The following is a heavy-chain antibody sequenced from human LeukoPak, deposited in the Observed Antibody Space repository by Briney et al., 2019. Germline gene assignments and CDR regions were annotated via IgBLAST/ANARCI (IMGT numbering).Heavy chain of an antibody. CDR2: IYPDDSDA. D-gene: IGHD1-26*01. CDR1: GYKFSNYW. J-gene: IGHJ4*02. CDR3: ARRPTTNFDF. V-gene: IGHV5-51*01. Sequence: GESLKISCKASGYKFSNYWIAWVRQMPGKGLEWMGTIYPDDSDARYSPSFQGQVTLSVDKSLTTAYLQWSSLKASDPAIYYCARRPTTNFDFWGQGTLVTVSA.